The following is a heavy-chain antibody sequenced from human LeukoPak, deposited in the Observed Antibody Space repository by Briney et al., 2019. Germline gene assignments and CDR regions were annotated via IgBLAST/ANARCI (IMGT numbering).Heavy chain of an antibody. J-gene: IGHJ4*02. CDR3: ARVGTYYDILADYYSTYLDY. CDR2: INWNGGST. D-gene: IGHD3-9*01. CDR1: GFPFYDYG. V-gene: IGHV3-20*04. Sequence: PGGSLRLSCAASGFPFYDYGMSLVRQAPGKGLEWVSGINWNGGSTGYADSVKGRFTISRDNAKNSLYLQMNSLRAEDTALYYCARVGTYYDILADYYSTYLDYWGQGTLVTVSS.